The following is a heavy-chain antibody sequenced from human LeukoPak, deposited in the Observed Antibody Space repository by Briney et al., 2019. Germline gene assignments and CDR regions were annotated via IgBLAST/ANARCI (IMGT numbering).Heavy chain of an antibody. CDR1: GFTFSSYA. J-gene: IGHJ4*02. V-gene: IGHV3-23*01. D-gene: IGHD3-10*01. Sequence: GGSLRLSCAASGFTFSSYAMSWVRQAPGKGLEWVSAISGSGGSTYYADSVKGRFTISRDSSKNTLYLQMNSLRAEDTAVYYCAKALGGSGSNFDYWGQGTLVTVSS. CDR2: ISGSGGST. CDR3: AKALGGSGSNFDY.